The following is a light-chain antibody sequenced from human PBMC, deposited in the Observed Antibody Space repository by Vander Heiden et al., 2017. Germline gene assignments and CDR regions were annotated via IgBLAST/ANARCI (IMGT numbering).Light chain of an antibody. V-gene: IGKV3-11*01. CDR2: GAS. Sequence: EIAITQSPATLSVSPGESATLSCRASQSVSSDLAWYQQRPGQAPRLLMSGASTRATGIPARFSGRGSGTDFTLTISSLEPEDFAVYYCQQRSTWPLTFGGGTKVEIK. CDR3: QQRSTWPLT. J-gene: IGKJ4*01. CDR1: QSVSSD.